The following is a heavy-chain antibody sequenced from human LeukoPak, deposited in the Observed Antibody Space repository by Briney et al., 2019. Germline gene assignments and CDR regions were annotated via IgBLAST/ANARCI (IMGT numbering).Heavy chain of an antibody. Sequence: SETLSLTCTVSGGSISSYYWSWIRQPPGKGLEWIGYIYYSGSTNYNPSLKSRVTISVDTSKNQFSLKLSSVTAADTAVYYCARIPVAGTAYYYYGMDVWGQGTTVTVSS. J-gene: IGHJ6*02. V-gene: IGHV4-59*08. CDR1: GGSISSYY. D-gene: IGHD6-19*01. CDR3: ARIPVAGTAYYYYGMDV. CDR2: IYYSGST.